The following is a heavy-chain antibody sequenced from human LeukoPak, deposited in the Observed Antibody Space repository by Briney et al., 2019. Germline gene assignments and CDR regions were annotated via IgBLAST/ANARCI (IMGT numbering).Heavy chain of an antibody. Sequence: PGGSLRLSCAASGFTFSSYWMHWVRQAPGKGLVWVSRINSDGSSTSYADSVKGRFTISRDNAKNTLYLQMNSLRAEDTAVYYCARDLGYSYGYYYYYGMDVWGQGTTVTVSS. J-gene: IGHJ6*02. CDR3: ARDLGYSYGYYYYYGMDV. CDR2: INSDGSST. CDR1: GFTFSSYW. D-gene: IGHD5-18*01. V-gene: IGHV3-74*01.